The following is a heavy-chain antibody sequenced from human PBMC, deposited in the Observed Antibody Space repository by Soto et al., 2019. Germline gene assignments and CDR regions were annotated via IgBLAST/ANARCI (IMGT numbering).Heavy chain of an antibody. D-gene: IGHD1-1*01. V-gene: IGHV4-39*01. CDR1: GGSISSSSYY. J-gene: IGHJ4*02. CDR2: IYYSGST. Sequence: SETLSLTCTVSGGSISSSSYYWGWIRQPPGKGLEWIGSIYYSGSTYYNPSLKSRVTISVDTSKNQFSLKLSSVTAADTAVYYCARQRSDNWYVDNWGQGTLVPSPQ. CDR3: ARQRSDNWYVDN.